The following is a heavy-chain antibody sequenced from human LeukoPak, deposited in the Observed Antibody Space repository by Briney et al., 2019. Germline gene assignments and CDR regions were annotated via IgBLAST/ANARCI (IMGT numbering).Heavy chain of an antibody. V-gene: IGHV3-23*01. Sequence: GGSLRLSCAASGFTFSSYAMSWVRQAPGKGLEWVSAISGSGGSTYYADSVKGRFTISRDNSKNTLYLQMNSLRAEDTAVYYCARPPRYFDWLLPFDYWGQGTLVTVSS. J-gene: IGHJ4*02. CDR3: ARPPRYFDWLLPFDY. CDR2: ISGSGGST. D-gene: IGHD3-9*01. CDR1: GFTFSSYA.